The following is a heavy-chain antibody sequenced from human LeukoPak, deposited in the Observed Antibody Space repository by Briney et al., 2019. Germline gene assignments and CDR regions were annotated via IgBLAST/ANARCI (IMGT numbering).Heavy chain of an antibody. CDR1: GFTFKTYT. J-gene: IGHJ4*02. CDR2: ISGNGDIT. Sequence: PGGSLRLSCAASGFTFKTYTMHCVRQAPGKGLEYVSVISGNGDITYYANSMKGRFTISIDNSKNTLYLQMGSLRPEDMAVYYCRAVAATNEVDYWGQGTLVTVSS. D-gene: IGHD6-19*01. CDR3: RAVAATNEVDY. V-gene: IGHV3-64*01.